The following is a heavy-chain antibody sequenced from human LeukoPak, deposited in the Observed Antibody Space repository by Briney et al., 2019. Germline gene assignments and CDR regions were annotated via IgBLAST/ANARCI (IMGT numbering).Heavy chain of an antibody. J-gene: IGHJ4*02. V-gene: IGHV5-51*01. CDR3: ARHVPLYYYDSSGYNYFDY. Sequence: GESLKISCKGSGYSFTSYWIGWVRQMPGKGLEWMGIIYPGDSDTRYSPSFQGQVTISADKSISTAYLQWSSLKASDTAMYHCARHVPLYYYDSSGYNYFDYWGQGTLVTVSS. CDR1: GYSFTSYW. CDR2: IYPGDSDT. D-gene: IGHD3-22*01.